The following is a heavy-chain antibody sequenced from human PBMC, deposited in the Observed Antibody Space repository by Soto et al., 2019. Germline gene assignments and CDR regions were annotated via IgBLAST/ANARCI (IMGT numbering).Heavy chain of an antibody. V-gene: IGHV3-30-3*01. CDR2: ISYDGSNK. CDR3: ARDYDSSGLFDY. J-gene: IGHJ4*02. D-gene: IGHD3-22*01. CDR1: GFTFSSYA. Sequence: QVQLVESGGGVVQPGRSLRLSCAASGFTFSSYAMHWVRQAPGKGLEWVAVISYDGSNKYYADSVKGRFTISRDNSKNTLYLQMNSLRAEDTAVYYCARDYDSSGLFDYWGQGTLVTVSS.